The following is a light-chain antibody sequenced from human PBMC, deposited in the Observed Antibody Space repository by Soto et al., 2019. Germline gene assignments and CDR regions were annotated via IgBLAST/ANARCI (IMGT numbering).Light chain of an antibody. J-gene: IGLJ2*01. Sequence: QSVLTQPPSASGSPGQRVTISCSGSSSNIGSNYVYWYQQLPGTAPKLLIYNNNQRPSGVPDRFSGSKSGTSASLAISGLRSEDEADYYCAAWDDSLSGPVFGGGTKVTVL. V-gene: IGLV1-47*02. CDR3: AAWDDSLSGPV. CDR1: SSNIGSNY. CDR2: NNN.